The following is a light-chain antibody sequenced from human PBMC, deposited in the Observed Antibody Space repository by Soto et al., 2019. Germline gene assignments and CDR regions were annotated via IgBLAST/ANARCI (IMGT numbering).Light chain of an antibody. CDR2: GAS. Sequence: EIVLTQSPGTLSLSPGERATLSCRASQSVSSSYLAGYQQKPGQAPRLLIYGASSRATGIPDRFSGSGSGTDFTLTISRLEPEDFSVYYCQLTELTFGGGTKVEIK. CDR3: QLTELT. J-gene: IGKJ4*01. CDR1: QSVSSSY. V-gene: IGKV3-20*01.